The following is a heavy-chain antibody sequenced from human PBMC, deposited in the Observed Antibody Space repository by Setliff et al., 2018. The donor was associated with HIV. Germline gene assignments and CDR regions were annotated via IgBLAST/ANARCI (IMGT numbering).Heavy chain of an antibody. Sequence: GGSLRLSCVGSGFIFSSYWISWVRQAPGKGLEWVANVNQDGSEKYYVDSVEGRFTISRDNAKNSLYLQMNSLRAEDTAMYFCARDSGTTMGATGPGYWGQGTLVTVSS. CDR1: GFIFSSYW. V-gene: IGHV3-7*01. CDR3: ARDSGTTMGATGPGY. J-gene: IGHJ4*02. CDR2: VNQDGSEK. D-gene: IGHD1-26*01.